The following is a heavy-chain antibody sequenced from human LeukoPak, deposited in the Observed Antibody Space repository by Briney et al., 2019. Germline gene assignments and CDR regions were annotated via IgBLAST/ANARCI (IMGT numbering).Heavy chain of an antibody. CDR1: GGSFSGYY. V-gene: IGHV4-34*01. J-gene: IGHJ6*02. D-gene: IGHD4-17*01. CDR3: ARQDYGDYYYGMDV. Sequence: SETLSLTCAVYGGSFSGYYWSWIRQPPGKGLEWIGEINHSGSTNYNPSLKSGVTISVDTSKNQFSLKLSSVTAADTAVYYCARQDYGDYYYGMDVWGQGTTVTVSS. CDR2: INHSGST.